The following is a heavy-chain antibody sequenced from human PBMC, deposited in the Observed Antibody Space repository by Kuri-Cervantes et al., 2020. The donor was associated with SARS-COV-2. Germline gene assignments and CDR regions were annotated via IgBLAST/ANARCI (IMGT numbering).Heavy chain of an antibody. D-gene: IGHD1-1*01. J-gene: IGHJ4*02. CDR2: IYSCGST. Sequence: GGSLRLSCAASGFTVSSNYMSRVRQAPGKGLEWVSVIYSCGSTYYADSVKGRFTLSRDNAKNMLFLQMNSLRAEDTAVYYCVRDGDHWNFDYWGQGTLVTVSS. CDR1: GFTVSSNY. CDR3: VRDGDHWNFDY. V-gene: IGHV3-66*03.